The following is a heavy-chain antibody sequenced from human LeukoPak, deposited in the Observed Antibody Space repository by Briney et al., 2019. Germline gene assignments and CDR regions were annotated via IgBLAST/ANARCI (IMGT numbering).Heavy chain of an antibody. V-gene: IGHV1-18*01. Sequence: ASVKVSCKASGYTFTSYGISWVRQAPGHGLEWMGWISAYNGNTNYAQKLQGRVTMTTDTSTSTAYMELRSLRSDDTAVYYCARGGYCSSTSCRNWFDPWGQGTLVTVSS. D-gene: IGHD2-2*01. CDR1: GYTFTSYG. CDR3: ARGGYCSSTSCRNWFDP. J-gene: IGHJ5*02. CDR2: ISAYNGNT.